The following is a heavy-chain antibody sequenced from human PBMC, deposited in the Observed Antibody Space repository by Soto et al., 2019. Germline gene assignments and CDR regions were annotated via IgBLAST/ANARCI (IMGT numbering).Heavy chain of an antibody. J-gene: IGHJ4*02. CDR3: ARDVRYSGYDQGFDY. V-gene: IGHV1-2*02. D-gene: IGHD5-12*01. Sequence: ASVKVSCKASGYTFTGYDMHWVRQAPGQGLEWMGWINPNSGGTNYAQKFQGRVTMTRDTSISTAYMELSRLRSDDTAVYYCARDVRYSGYDQGFDYWGQGTLVTVSS. CDR2: INPNSGGT. CDR1: GYTFTGYD.